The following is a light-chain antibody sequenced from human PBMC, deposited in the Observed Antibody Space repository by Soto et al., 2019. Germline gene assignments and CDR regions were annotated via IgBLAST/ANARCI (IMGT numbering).Light chain of an antibody. Sequence: ELVLTQSPGTQSLSPGERATLSCRASQSVSNNYLAWYQQKPGQAPRLLIYGASNRATGIPDRFSGSGSGTDFTLTISRLEPEDFAVYYCQQYGSSGTVGQGTKVDIK. CDR2: GAS. J-gene: IGKJ1*01. CDR1: QSVSNNY. V-gene: IGKV3-20*01. CDR3: QQYGSSGT.